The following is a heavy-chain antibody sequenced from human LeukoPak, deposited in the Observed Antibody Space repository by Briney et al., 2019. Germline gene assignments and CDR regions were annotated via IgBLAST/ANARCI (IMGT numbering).Heavy chain of an antibody. CDR2: ISGYNGNT. CDR3: ARAYSYGSDYYYGMDV. Sequence: ASVKVSCKASGYTFTSYGISWVRQAPGQGLEWMGWISGYNGNTKYAHKVQGRVTMTPDTSTGTAYMELRSLRSDDTAVYYCARAYSYGSDYYYGMDVWGQGTTVTVSS. J-gene: IGHJ6*02. D-gene: IGHD5-18*01. CDR1: GYTFTSYG. V-gene: IGHV1-18*01.